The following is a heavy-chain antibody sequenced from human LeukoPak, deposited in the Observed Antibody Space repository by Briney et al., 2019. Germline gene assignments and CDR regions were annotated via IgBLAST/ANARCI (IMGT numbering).Heavy chain of an antibody. Sequence: SETLSLTCAVYGGSFSGSYWSWIRQPPGKGLEWIGEINHSGGTKYNPSLKSRLTISVDTSKNQFSLKLTSVTAADTAVYYCARGPNWGGNSLNFHHWGQGTLVTVSS. CDR3: ARGPNWGGNSLNFHH. D-gene: IGHD4-23*01. CDR1: GGSFSGSY. V-gene: IGHV4-34*01. J-gene: IGHJ1*01. CDR2: INHSGGT.